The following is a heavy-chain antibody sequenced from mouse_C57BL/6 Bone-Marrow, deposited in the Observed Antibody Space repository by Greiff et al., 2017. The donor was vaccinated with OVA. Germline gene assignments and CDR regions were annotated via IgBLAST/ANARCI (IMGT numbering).Heavy chain of an antibody. V-gene: IGHV3-6*01. CDR2: ISYDGST. J-gene: IGHJ1*03. CDR3: ARYDYYGSSDWYFDV. Sequence: EVQLQESGPGLVKPSQSLSLTCSVSGYSITSGYFWYWIRPFPGNQQVWVGFISYDGSTNYNPFLTNRISITRDTSKNQFFLKLISVTTEDTATYYCARYDYYGSSDWYFDVWGTGTTVTVSS. D-gene: IGHD1-1*01. CDR1: GYSITSGYF.